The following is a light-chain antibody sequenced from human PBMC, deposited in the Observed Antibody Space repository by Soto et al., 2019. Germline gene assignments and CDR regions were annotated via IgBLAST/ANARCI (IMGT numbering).Light chain of an antibody. CDR3: QSYDGGIRV. CDR2: EDN. CDR1: SGSIARNF. Sequence: NFMLTQPHSVSESPGKTVTISCTRSSGSIARNFVQWFQQRPGSAPTLVIFEDNRRPSGVPDRFSGSIDSSSASASLTISGLQTEDDDDYACQSYDGGIRVFGGGTKLTVL. V-gene: IGLV6-57*04. J-gene: IGLJ3*02.